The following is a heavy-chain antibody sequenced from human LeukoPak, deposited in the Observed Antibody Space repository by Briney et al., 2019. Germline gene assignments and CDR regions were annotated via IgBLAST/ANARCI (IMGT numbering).Heavy chain of an antibody. J-gene: IGHJ4*02. Sequence: GESLKISCKGSGYSFTSYWIGWVRQMPGKGLEWMGIIYPGDSDTRYSPSFQGQVTISADKSISTAHLQWSSLKASDTAMYYCARHGGYYDSSGYYPPGDYWGQGTLVTVSS. V-gene: IGHV5-51*01. D-gene: IGHD3-22*01. CDR2: IYPGDSDT. CDR3: ARHGGYYDSSGYYPPGDY. CDR1: GYSFTSYW.